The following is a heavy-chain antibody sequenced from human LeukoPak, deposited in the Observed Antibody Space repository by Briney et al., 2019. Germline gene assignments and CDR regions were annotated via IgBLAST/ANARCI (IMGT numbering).Heavy chain of an antibody. D-gene: IGHD1-26*01. CDR2: INPSGGST. CDR3: ARVGLMYSGSYYLDY. V-gene: IGHV1-46*01. CDR1: GYTFTSYY. Sequence: ASVKVSCKASGYTFTSYYIHWVRQAPGQGLEWMGIINPSGGSTSYAQKFQGRVTMTRDTSTSTVYMELSSLRSEDTAVYYCARVGLMYSGSYYLDYWGQGTLVTVSS. J-gene: IGHJ4*02.